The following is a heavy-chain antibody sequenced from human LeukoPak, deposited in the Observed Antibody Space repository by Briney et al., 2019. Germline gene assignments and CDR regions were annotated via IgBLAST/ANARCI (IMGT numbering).Heavy chain of an antibody. CDR3: ARGWLLWFGGSYNWFDP. V-gene: IGHV4-59*12. Sequence: SETLSLTCTVSGDSISSYYWSWIRQPPGKGLEWIGYIYYSGSTNYNPSLKSRVTISVDTSKNQFSLKLSSVTAADTAVYYCARGWLLWFGGSYNWFDPWGQGTLVTVSS. J-gene: IGHJ5*02. D-gene: IGHD3-10*01. CDR2: IYYSGST. CDR1: GDSISSYY.